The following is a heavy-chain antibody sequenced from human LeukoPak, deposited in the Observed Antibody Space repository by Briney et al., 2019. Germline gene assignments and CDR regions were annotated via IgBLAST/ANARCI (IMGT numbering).Heavy chain of an antibody. Sequence: KPSETLSLTCTVSGGSISTYYWSWIRQPAGKGLEWIGRIYSSGSTNYNPSLESRVTMSVDTSQNHFSLKLSSVTAADTAVYYCVRESLVVFPYWFDPWGQGTLVTVSS. CDR2: IYSSGST. D-gene: IGHD2-2*01. V-gene: IGHV4-4*07. CDR1: GGSISTYY. J-gene: IGHJ5*02. CDR3: VRESLVVFPYWFDP.